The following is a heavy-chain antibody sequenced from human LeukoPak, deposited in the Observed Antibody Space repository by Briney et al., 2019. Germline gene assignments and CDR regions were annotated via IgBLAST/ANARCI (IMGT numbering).Heavy chain of an antibody. CDR1: GFTFTSSA. CDR3: AAVSSNRYYYFMDV. J-gene: IGHJ6*03. D-gene: IGHD1-14*01. V-gene: IGHV1-58*01. CDR2: IAVGSGNT. Sequence: AASVKVSRKASGFTFTSSAVQWVRQARGQRLEWIGWIAVGSGNTNYAQKFQERVTITRDMSTSTAYMELSSLRSEDTAVYYCAAVSSNRYYYFMDVWGKGTTVTVSS.